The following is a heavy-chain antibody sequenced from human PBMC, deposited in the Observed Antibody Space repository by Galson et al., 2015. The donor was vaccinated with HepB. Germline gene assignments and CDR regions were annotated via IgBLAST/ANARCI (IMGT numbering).Heavy chain of an antibody. V-gene: IGHV3-23*01. J-gene: IGHJ6*03. Sequence: SLRLSCAASGFTFSDSAMTWVRQAPERGLEWVSTIGVSTYSTYYADSVKGRFTISRDDSKNTLYLRMNSLRADDTALYYCAKARRDLGDGDGRYYSYYMDVWGKGTTVAVSS. CDR3: AKARRDLGDGDGRYYSYYMDV. D-gene: IGHD4-17*01. CDR2: IGVSTYST. CDR1: GFTFSDSA.